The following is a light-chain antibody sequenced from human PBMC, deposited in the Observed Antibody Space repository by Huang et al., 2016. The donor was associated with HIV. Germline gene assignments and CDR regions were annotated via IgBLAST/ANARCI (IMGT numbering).Light chain of an antibody. V-gene: IGKV3-15*01. CDR2: GAF. CDR1: QSVASN. Sequence: EIVMTQSPATLSVSPGERAPLSCRASQSVASNLAWYQQRPGQAPRLLIYGAFTRATGIPARFSGSGSGTEFTLTISGLQSEDFAVYYCQQYNKWPPWTFGQGTKVEIK. CDR3: QQYNKWPPWT. J-gene: IGKJ1*01.